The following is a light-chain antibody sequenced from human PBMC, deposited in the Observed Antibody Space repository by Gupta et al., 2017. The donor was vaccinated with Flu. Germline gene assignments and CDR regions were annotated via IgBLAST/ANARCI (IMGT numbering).Light chain of an antibody. Sequence: EIVLTQSTDTVSLSPGERATLSYRLIQSVHSNYVALYQQKPGQAPSLLIYDAPSSATSIPDSFSGSGSGTYFTLTISRLEPEDFAVYFCQRYDKSPGTFGQGTKVEVK. CDR3: QRYDKSPGT. CDR2: DAP. J-gene: IGKJ1*01. CDR1: QSVHSNY. V-gene: IGKV3-20*01.